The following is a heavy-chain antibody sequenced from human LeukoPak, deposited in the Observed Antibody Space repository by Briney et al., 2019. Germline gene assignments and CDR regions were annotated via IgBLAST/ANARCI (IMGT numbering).Heavy chain of an antibody. Sequence: ASVKVSCKASVYTFTGYYMHWVRQAPGQGLEWMGWINTYNVNTNYAQKFQDRVTLTTDASTSTAYMELRSLRSDDTAVYYCARDSRRGYSYGYDYWGQGTLVTVSS. CDR3: ARDSRRGYSYGYDY. D-gene: IGHD5-18*01. CDR1: VYTFTGYY. CDR2: INTYNVNT. V-gene: IGHV1-18*04. J-gene: IGHJ4*02.